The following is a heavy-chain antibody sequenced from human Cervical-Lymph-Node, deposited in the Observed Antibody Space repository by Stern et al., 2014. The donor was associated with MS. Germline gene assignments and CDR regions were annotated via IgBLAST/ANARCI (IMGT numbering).Heavy chain of an antibody. CDR2: IYNSVGT. CDR1: GVSIRDYY. J-gene: IGHJ5*02. D-gene: IGHD3-22*01. V-gene: IGHV4-59*01. CDR3: ARHYDSTGYGRENWFDP. Sequence: QVQLQQSGPGLVKPSETLSLTCTVSGVSIRDYYWSWIRQPPGKGLQWIGYIYNSVGTKYNPSLKSRVTISIDTSTKEFSLKLRSVTAADTAVYYCARHYDSTGYGRENWFDPWGQGTLVTVSS.